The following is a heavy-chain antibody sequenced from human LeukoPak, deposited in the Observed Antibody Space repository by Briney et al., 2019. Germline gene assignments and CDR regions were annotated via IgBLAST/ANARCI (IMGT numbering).Heavy chain of an antibody. CDR2: INPSGGST. CDR3: ARAVGSYYPFDP. Sequence: GASVKVSCKASGYTFTSYYMHWVRQAPGQGLEWMGIINPSGGSTSYAQKFQGGVTMTRDTSTSTVYMELSSLRSEDTAVYYCARAVGSYYPFDPWAREPWSPSPQ. J-gene: IGHJ5*02. D-gene: IGHD1-26*01. CDR1: GYTFTSYY. V-gene: IGHV1-46*01.